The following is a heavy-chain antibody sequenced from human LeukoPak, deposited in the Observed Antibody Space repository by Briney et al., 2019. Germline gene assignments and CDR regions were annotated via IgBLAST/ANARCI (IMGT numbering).Heavy chain of an antibody. J-gene: IGHJ4*02. CDR2: ISSSSSTI. CDR1: GFTFSSYA. CDR3: ASTSLYYFDY. V-gene: IGHV3-48*02. Sequence: GGSLRLSCSASGFTFSSYAMHWVRQAPGKGLEWVSYISSSSSTIYYADSVKGRFTISRDNAKNSLYLQMNSLRDEDTAVYYCASTSLYYFDYWGQGTLVTVSS. D-gene: IGHD2-2*01.